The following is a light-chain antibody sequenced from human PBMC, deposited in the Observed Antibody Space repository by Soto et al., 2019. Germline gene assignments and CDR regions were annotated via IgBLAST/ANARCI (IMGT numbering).Light chain of an antibody. CDR2: GVS. CDR3: QQHSHWPPWT. J-gene: IGKJ1*01. Sequence: EILLAQSPGTLSLSPGERATLSCRASQSVGTSYLAWYQQKPGQAPRLLMYGVSSRATGIPDRFSGSGSGTDFTLTISRLEPEDFAVYYCQQHSHWPPWTFGQGTKVDIK. V-gene: IGKV3D-20*02. CDR1: QSVGTSY.